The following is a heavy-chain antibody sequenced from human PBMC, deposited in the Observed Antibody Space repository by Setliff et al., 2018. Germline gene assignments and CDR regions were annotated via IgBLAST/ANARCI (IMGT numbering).Heavy chain of an antibody. CDR3: ARGRNVASRLLDS. Sequence: SETLSLTCTVFGGSMSSSGYYWAWIRQSPAKGLEWIGEITHTGTTGSTKYNPSLKSRVTMSIDTSKNQFSLMVTSVTAADTAVYYCARGRNVASRLLDSWGQGTLVTVSS. J-gene: IGHJ4*02. CDR2: ITHTGTTGST. CDR1: GGSMSSSGYY. V-gene: IGHV4-39*07. D-gene: IGHD6-6*01.